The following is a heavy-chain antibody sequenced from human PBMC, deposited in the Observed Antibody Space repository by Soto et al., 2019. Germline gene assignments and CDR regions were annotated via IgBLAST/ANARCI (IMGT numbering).Heavy chain of an antibody. Sequence: QVQLQESGPGLVKPSETLSLTCTVSGGPISSYHWSWMRQTPGKGLEWIGYIHYSWSTNYNPSLRSRVTVSVDTYRNQFSLSLRSVNAADTAVDYCTGDRNNRVGYKYWGQGTLVTVSS. CDR1: GGPISSYH. CDR2: IHYSWST. V-gene: IGHV4-59*01. J-gene: IGHJ4*02. CDR3: TGDRNNRVGYKY. D-gene: IGHD1-1*01.